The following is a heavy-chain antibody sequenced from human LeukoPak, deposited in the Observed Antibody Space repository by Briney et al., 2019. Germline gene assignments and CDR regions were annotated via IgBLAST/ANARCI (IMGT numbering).Heavy chain of an antibody. CDR1: GGSISSGGYY. CDR2: IYHSGST. CDR3: ARGRIVGAIGI. Sequence: SETLSLTCTVSGGSISSGGYYWSWIRQPPGKGLEWIGYIYHSGSTYYNPSLKSRVTISVDRSKNQFSLNLSSVTAADTAVYYCARGRIVGAIGIWGQGTMVTVSS. V-gene: IGHV4-30-2*01. J-gene: IGHJ3*02. D-gene: IGHD1-26*01.